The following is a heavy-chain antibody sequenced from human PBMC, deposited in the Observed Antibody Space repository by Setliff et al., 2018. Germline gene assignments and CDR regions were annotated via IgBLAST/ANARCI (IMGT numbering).Heavy chain of an antibody. CDR2: VYTSGTT. D-gene: IGHD5-12*01. CDR1: GGSISSYY. V-gene: IGHV4-4*07. J-gene: IGHJ4*02. Sequence: SETLSLTCTVSGGSISSYYWSWIRQPAGKGLEWIGHVYTSGTTNYNPSLKSRVTISVDMSKNQFSLKLSSVTAADTAVYYCARDGGYDYYFDYWGQGTLVTVSS. CDR3: ARDGGYDYYFDY.